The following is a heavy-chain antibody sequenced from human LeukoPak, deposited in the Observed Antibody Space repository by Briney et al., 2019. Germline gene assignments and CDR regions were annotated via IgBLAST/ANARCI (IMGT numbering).Heavy chain of an antibody. CDR1: GGSFSGYH. CDR3: ARGGERAFDY. V-gene: IGHV4-34*01. CDR2: INHSGST. J-gene: IGHJ4*02. Sequence: SETLSLTCAVYGGSFSGYHWSWIRQPPGKGLEWIGEINHSGSTNYNPSLKSRVTISVDTSKNQFSLKLSSVTAADTAVYYCARGGERAFDYWGQGTLVTVSS. D-gene: IGHD1-1*01.